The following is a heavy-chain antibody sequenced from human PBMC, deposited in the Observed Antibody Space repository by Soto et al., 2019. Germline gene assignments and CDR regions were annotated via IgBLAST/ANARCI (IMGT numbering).Heavy chain of an antibody. V-gene: IGHV1-18*01. CDR2: LIPYNGDR. CDR3: VRDASSGYRGWWDP. Sequence: ASVKVSCKASGYTFTSYGISWVREAPGQGLEWMGLLIPYNGDRIYAQKFQGRVILTTDTATNTAYMELGSLRSDDTAVYYCVRDASSGYRGWWDPWGQGTLVTVSS. CDR1: GYTFTSYG. J-gene: IGHJ5*02. D-gene: IGHD5-12*01.